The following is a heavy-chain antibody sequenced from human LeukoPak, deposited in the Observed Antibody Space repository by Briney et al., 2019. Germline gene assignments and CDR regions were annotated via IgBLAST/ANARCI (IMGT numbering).Heavy chain of an antibody. D-gene: IGHD3-22*01. J-gene: IGHJ4*02. V-gene: IGHV3-23*01. CDR2: ISGSGGST. Sequence: GGSLRLSCAASGFTFSSYAMSWVRQAPGKGLEWVSAISGSGGSTYYADSVKGWFTISRDNSKNTLYLQMNSLRAEDTAVYYCAKEPGRNCDSSGYQGYWGQGTLVTVSS. CDR3: AKEPGRNCDSSGYQGY. CDR1: GFTFSSYA.